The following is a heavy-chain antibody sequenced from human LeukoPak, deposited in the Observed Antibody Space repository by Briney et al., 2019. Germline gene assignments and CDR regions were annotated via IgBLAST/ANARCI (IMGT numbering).Heavy chain of an antibody. D-gene: IGHD6-13*01. CDR1: GFTFSSYA. V-gene: IGHV3-30-3*01. CDR2: ISYDGSNK. Sequence: GRSLRLSCAASGFTFSSYAMHWVRQAPGKGLEWVAVISYDGSNKYYADSVKGRFTISRDNSKNTLYLQMNSLRAEDTAVYYCAKGLVGSGAAAARNAFDIWGQGTMVTVSS. J-gene: IGHJ3*02. CDR3: AKGLVGSGAAAARNAFDI.